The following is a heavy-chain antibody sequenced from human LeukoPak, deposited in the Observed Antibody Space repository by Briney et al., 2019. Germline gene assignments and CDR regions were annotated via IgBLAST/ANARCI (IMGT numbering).Heavy chain of an antibody. J-gene: IGHJ4*02. V-gene: IGHV4-30-2*01. D-gene: IGHD6-6*01. Sequence: SQTLSLTCTVSGGSISSGGYYWSWIRQPPGKGLEWIGYIYHSGSTYYNPSLKSRVTISVDRSKNQFSLKLSSVTAADTAVYYCARLSIAARCFDYWGQGTLVTVSS. CDR2: IYHSGST. CDR3: ARLSIAARCFDY. CDR1: GGSISSGGYY.